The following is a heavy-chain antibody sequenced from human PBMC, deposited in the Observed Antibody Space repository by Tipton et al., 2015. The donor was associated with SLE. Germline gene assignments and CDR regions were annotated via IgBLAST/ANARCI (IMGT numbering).Heavy chain of an antibody. V-gene: IGHV1-46*01. CDR1: GYTFTSYY. CDR2: INPSGGST. J-gene: IGHJ6*03. CDR3: ARDLGGTICGGGVYYMDV. D-gene: IGHD3-3*01. Sequence: QLVQSGAEVKKPGASVKVSCKASGYTFTSYYMHWVRQAPGQGLEWMGIINPSGGSTSYAQKFQGRVTMTRDTSTSTVYMELSSLRSEDTAVYYCARDLGGTICGGGVYYMDVWGKGTTVTVSS.